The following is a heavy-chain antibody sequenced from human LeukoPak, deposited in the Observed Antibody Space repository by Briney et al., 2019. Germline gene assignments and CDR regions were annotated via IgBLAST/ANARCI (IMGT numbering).Heavy chain of an antibody. V-gene: IGHV3-21*01. CDR1: GFTFRSYS. Sequence: GGSLRLSCAASGFTFRSYSMNWVRQAPGKGLEWVSSISSSSSYIYYADSVKGRFTISRDNAKNSLYLQMNSLRAEDTAVYYCARGASSGSHGMDVWGQGTTVTVSS. CDR3: ARGASSGSHGMDV. CDR2: ISSSSSYI. D-gene: IGHD1-26*01. J-gene: IGHJ6*02.